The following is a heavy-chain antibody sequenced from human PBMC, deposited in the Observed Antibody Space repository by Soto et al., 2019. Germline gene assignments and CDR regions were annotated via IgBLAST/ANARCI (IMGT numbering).Heavy chain of an antibody. D-gene: IGHD6-25*01. CDR1: GFTLSDNW. J-gene: IGHJ4*02. CDR2: TNSDGSSV. Sequence: EVLLVESGGALVQPGGSLRLSCAASGFTLSDNWIHWVRRAPGKGLVWVSRTNSDGSSVTYADSVKGRFTLSRDNAKNTWFLQMDSLRVEDTAMYYCVRAPEQRPFDYWGQGTQVTVS. V-gene: IGHV3-74*03. CDR3: VRAPEQRPFDY.